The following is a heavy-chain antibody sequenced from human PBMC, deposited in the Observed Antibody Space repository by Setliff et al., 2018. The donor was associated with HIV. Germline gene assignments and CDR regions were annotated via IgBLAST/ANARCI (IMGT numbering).Heavy chain of an antibody. D-gene: IGHD6-13*01. CDR3: AREDALTQQFDS. J-gene: IGHJ4*02. CDR1: GGSISSGAYH. V-gene: IGHV4-31*03. CDR2: IYYSGST. Sequence: SETLSLTCTVSGGSISSGAYHWSWIRQHPGKGLEWIGYIYYSGSTYYNPSLKSRVTISVDTSKNQFSLKLTSVTAADTAVYYCAREDALTQQFDSWGQGTLVTVSS.